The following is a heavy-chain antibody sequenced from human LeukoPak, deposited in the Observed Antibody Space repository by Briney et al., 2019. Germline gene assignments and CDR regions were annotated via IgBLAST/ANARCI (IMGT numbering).Heavy chain of an antibody. CDR3: ATFTLDILTGPPSQPLDQ. D-gene: IGHD3-9*01. CDR1: GFTFSSYS. J-gene: IGHJ4*02. V-gene: IGHV3-21*01. Sequence: GGSLRLSCAASGFTFSSYSMNWVRQAPGKGLEWVSSISSSSSYIYYADSVKGRFTICRDNAENSLYLQMNSLRAEDTAVYYCATFTLDILTGPPSQPLDQWGQGTLVTVSS. CDR2: ISSSSSYI.